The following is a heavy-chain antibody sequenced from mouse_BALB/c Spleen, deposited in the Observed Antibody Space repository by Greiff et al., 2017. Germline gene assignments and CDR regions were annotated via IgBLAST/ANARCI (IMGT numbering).Heavy chain of an antibody. CDR1: GFTFSSYA. CDR2: ISSGGSYT. V-gene: IGHV5-9-3*01. Sequence: EVMLVESGGGLVKPGGSLKLSCAASGFTFSSYAMSWVRQTPEKRLEWVATISSGGSYTYYPDSVKGRFTISRDNAKNTLYLQMSSLRSEDTAMYYCARHEGGYYGFAYWGQGTLVTVSA. D-gene: IGHD2-3*01. CDR3: ARHEGGYYGFAY. J-gene: IGHJ3*01.